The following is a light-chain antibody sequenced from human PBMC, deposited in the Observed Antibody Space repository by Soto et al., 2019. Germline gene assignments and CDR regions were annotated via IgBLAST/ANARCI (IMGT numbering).Light chain of an antibody. J-gene: IGKJ4*01. V-gene: IGKV3-15*01. CDR3: QQYRNWPVT. CDR2: GAT. Sequence: EIVMTQSPATLSVSPGERVTLSGRASQSVSTRLAWYQHKPGQSPRLLISGATTGATGIPPRFSASGSGTDFTLTVNSLQSEDIAVYYCQQYRNWPVTFGGGTTV. CDR1: QSVSTR.